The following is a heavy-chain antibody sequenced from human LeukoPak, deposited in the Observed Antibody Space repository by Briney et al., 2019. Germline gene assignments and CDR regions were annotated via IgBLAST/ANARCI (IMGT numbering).Heavy chain of an antibody. J-gene: IGHJ4*02. D-gene: IGHD3-22*01. V-gene: IGHV1-46*01. Sequence: ASVKVSCKASGYTFTSYYMHWVRQAPRQGLEWMGIINPSGGSTSYAQKFQGRVTMTRDTSTSTVYMELRSLRSDDTAVYYCARTQGPYYYDSSGYARDRGQGTLVTVSS. CDR1: GYTFTSYY. CDR2: INPSGGST. CDR3: ARTQGPYYYDSSGYARD.